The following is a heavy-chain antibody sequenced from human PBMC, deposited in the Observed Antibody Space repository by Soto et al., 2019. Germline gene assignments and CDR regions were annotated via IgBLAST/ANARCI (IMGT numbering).Heavy chain of an antibody. D-gene: IGHD1-26*01. J-gene: IGHJ4*02. Sequence: PGGSLRLSCAASGFTFGTYWVHWVRQAPGKGLVWVSRINPDGSNTNYADSVKGRFTISRDNAKNTLYLQMNGLRAEDTAVYYCATAGSSRFDYWGQGTLVTVSS. CDR1: GFTFGTYW. V-gene: IGHV3-74*01. CDR3: ATAGSSRFDY. CDR2: INPDGSNT.